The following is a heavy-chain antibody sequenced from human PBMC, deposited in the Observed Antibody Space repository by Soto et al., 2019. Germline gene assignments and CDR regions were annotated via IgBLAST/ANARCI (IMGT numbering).Heavy chain of an antibody. D-gene: IGHD3-22*01. CDR3: ALLYDSSGYYSNAFDI. J-gene: IGHJ3*02. V-gene: IGHV4-4*02. CDR1: GGSISSSNW. Sequence: ASETLSLTCAVSGGSISSSNWWSWVRQPPGKGLEWIGEIYHSGSTNYNPSLKGRVTISVDKSKNQFSLKLSSVTAADTAVYYCALLYDSSGYYSNAFDIWGQGTMVTVSS. CDR2: IYHSGST.